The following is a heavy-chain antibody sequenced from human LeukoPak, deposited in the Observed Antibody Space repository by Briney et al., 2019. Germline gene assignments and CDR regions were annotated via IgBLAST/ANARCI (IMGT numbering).Heavy chain of an antibody. V-gene: IGHV6-1*01. J-gene: IGHJ5*02. CDR1: GDSVSSNSAA. CDR2: TYYRSKWYN. Sequence: SLTLSLTCAISGDSVSSNSAAWNWIRQSPSRGLEWLGRTYYRSKWYNDYAVSVKSRITINPDTSKNQFSLQLNSVTPEDTAVYYCARDKSLYSSSWYVNWFDPWGQGTLVTVSS. D-gene: IGHD6-13*01. CDR3: ARDKSLYSSSWYVNWFDP.